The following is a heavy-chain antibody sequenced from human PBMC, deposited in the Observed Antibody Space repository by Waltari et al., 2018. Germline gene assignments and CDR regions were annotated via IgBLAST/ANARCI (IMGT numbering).Heavy chain of an antibody. CDR1: EFIVRNNY. D-gene: IGHD3-16*01. J-gene: IGHJ3*01. V-gene: IGHV3-53*02. Sequence: EVQLVETGGALIHPGGSLRLSCAASEFIVRNNYMAWVRQAPGKGLEWVSVIYAGGGSDSADSVRGRFTISRDNSKNTLYLEMNALSPDDTAVYYCATLGAYLGAFEVWGRGTMVTVSS. CDR2: IYAGGGS. CDR3: ATLGAYLGAFEV.